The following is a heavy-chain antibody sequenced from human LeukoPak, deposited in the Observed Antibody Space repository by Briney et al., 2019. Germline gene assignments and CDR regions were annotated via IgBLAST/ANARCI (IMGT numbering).Heavy chain of an antibody. CDR2: INWNGRIT. CDR3: ARGSVQLWLRDTYYYMDV. V-gene: IGHV3-20*04. CDR1: GFTFDDYA. Sequence: GESLRLSCAASGFTFDDYAMNWVRQVPGRGLEWVSGINWNGRITEYADSVKDRFTISRQNTKNSLYLYMNNLGGEDTALYFCARGSVQLWLRDTYYYMDVWDKGTTATVSS. J-gene: IGHJ6*03. D-gene: IGHD5-18*01.